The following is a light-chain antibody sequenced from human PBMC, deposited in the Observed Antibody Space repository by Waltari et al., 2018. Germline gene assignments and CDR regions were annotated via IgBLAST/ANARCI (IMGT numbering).Light chain of an antibody. Sequence: SYELTQPPSVSVSTAQTASMTCSGFKFGDTSPCWYQQKTGQSPVLVIYQDGKRPSGIPERFSGSNSGNTATLTISGTQAMDEADYYGQAWDSTTVVFGGGTKLTVL. CDR2: QDG. CDR3: QAWDSTTVV. J-gene: IGLJ2*01. CDR1: KFGDTS. V-gene: IGLV3-1*01.